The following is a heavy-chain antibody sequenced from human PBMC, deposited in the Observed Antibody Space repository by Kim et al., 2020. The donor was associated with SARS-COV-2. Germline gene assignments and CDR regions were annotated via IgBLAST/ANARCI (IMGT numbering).Heavy chain of an antibody. CDR3: AKDMQAAMVRGADYGMEV. V-gene: IGHV3-9*01. Sequence: GGSLRLSCAASGFTFDDYAMHWVRQAPGKGLEWVSGISWNSGNIGYADSVKGRFTISRDNAKNSLYLQMNSLRVEDTALYYCAKDMQAAMVRGADYGMEVWGQGTTVTVSS. CDR1: GFTFDDYA. D-gene: IGHD3-10*01. CDR2: ISWNSGNI. J-gene: IGHJ6*02.